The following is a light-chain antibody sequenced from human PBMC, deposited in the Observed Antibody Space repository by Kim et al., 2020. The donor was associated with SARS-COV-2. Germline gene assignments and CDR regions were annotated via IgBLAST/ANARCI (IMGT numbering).Light chain of an antibody. J-gene: IGKJ4*01. CDR2: DAS. CDR1: QGISSA. V-gene: IGKV1-13*02. Sequence: ASVGDRVTITCRASQGISSALAWYQQKPGKAPLFLIYDASSLESGVPSRFSGSGYGTDFTLTISSLQPEDFATYYCLQFNIYPLTFGGGTKVDIK. CDR3: LQFNIYPLT.